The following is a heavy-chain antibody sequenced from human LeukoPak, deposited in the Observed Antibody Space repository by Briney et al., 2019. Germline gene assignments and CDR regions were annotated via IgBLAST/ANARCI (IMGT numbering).Heavy chain of an antibody. V-gene: IGHV3-23*01. CDR2: LTGSGATT. CDR3: AKDYFLIDY. CDR1: GFTFSSYA. D-gene: IGHD2/OR15-2a*01. Sequence: GGSLRLSCAASGFTFSSYAMSWVRQAPGKGLEWVSTLTGSGATTYYADSVKGRFTISRDNSKNTLYLQMNSLRAEDTAVYDCAKDYFLIDYWGQGTLVTVSS. J-gene: IGHJ4*02.